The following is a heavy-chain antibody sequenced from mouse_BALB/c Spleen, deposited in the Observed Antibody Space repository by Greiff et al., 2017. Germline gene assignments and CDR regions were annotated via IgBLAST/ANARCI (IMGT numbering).Heavy chain of an antibody. V-gene: IGHV5-9-4*01. D-gene: IGHD2-2*01. J-gene: IGHJ4*01. CDR3: ARRGYDGRYYYAMDY. Sequence: EVQLVESGGGLVKPGGSLKLSCAASGFTFSSYAMSWVRQSPEKRLEWVAEISSGGSYTYYPDTVTGRFTISRDNAKNTLYLEMSSLRSEDTAMYYCARRGYDGRYYYAMDYWGQGTSVTVSS. CDR2: ISSGGSYT. CDR1: GFTFSSYA.